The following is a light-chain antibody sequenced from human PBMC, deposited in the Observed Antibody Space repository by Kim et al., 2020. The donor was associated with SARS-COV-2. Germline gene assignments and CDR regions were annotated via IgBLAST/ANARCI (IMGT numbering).Light chain of an antibody. V-gene: IGLV1-40*01. Sequence: QGVTSACTGSSSNIGADYEVHWYQQLPGTAPKLLIYDNNNRPSGVPDRFSGSKSGTSASLAITGLQADDEADYYCQSYDTGLSGVIFGGGTQLTVL. CDR2: DNN. CDR1: SSNIGADYE. J-gene: IGLJ2*01. CDR3: QSYDTGLSGVI.